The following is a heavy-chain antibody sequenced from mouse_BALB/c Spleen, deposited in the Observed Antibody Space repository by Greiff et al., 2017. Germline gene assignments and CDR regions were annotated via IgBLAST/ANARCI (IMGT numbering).Heavy chain of an antibody. J-gene: IGHJ3*01. CDR2: INPSNGGT. CDR3: TRAYYRYDVWFAY. Sequence: VQLQQPGAELVKPGASVKLSCKASGYTFTSYYMYWVKQRPGQGLEWIGGINPSNGGTNFNEKFKSKATLTVDKSSSTAYMQLSSLTSEDSAVYYCTRAYYRYDVWFAYWGQGTLVTVSA. V-gene: IGHV1S81*02. CDR1: GYTFTSYY. D-gene: IGHD2-14*01.